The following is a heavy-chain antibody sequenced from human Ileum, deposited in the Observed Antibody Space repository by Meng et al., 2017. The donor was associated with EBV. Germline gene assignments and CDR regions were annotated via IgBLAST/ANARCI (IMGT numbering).Heavy chain of an antibody. J-gene: IGHJ4*02. CDR3: ARDPAYPRGLFDS. CDR2: IYRSGSS. D-gene: IGHD3-10*01. CDR1: GDSISKSDHY. Sequence: LQHSAPGLVETSETLSLTCSVSGDSISKSDHYWNWNRRSPGKGLEWIASIYRSGSSYFDPSLKSRVSLSLDTSKNQFSLKLSSVTAADTALHYCARDPAYPRGLFDSWGQGILVTVSS. V-gene: IGHV4-39*07.